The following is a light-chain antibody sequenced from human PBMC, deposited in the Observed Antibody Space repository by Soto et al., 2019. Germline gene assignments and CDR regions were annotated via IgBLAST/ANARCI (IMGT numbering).Light chain of an antibody. CDR2: EGS. V-gene: IGLV2-23*01. J-gene: IGLJ2*01. CDR3: CSYAGSSTLVV. CDR1: SSDVGSYNL. Sequence: QSALTQAASVSGSPGQSITISCTGTSSDVGSYNLVSWYQQHPGKAPKLMIYEGSKRPSGVSNRFSGSKSGNTASLTISGLQAEDEADYYCCSYAGSSTLVVFGGGTKLTVL.